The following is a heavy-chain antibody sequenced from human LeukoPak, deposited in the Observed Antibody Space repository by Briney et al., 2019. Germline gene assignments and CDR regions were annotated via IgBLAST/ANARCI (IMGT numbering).Heavy chain of an antibody. CDR2: IYYSGST. Sequence: KTSETLSLTCTVSGGSISSSTYYWGWIRQPPGKGLEWIGNIYYSGSTYYNPSLKSRVTISVDTSKNQFSLKLSSVTAADTAVYHCAKTYSSIWYEAFDIWGRGTMVTVSS. V-gene: IGHV4-39*01. CDR1: GGSISSSTYY. D-gene: IGHD6-13*01. CDR3: AKTYSSIWYEAFDI. J-gene: IGHJ3*02.